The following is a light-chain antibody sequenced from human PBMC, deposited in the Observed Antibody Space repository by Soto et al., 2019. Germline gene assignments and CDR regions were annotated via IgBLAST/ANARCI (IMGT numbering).Light chain of an antibody. V-gene: IGLV2-14*03. CDR1: SSDVGGYNY. CDR3: NSYTSGTTLV. Sequence: QSALTQPASVSGSPGQSITISCTGTSSDVGGYNYVSWYQQHPGKAPKLMIYDVSNRPSRVSNRFSGSKSGNTASLTISGLQAEDEADYYCNSYTSGTTLVFGTGTKVTVL. CDR2: DVS. J-gene: IGLJ1*01.